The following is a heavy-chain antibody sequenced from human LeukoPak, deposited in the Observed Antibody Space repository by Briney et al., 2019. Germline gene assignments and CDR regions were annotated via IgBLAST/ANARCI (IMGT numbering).Heavy chain of an antibody. J-gene: IGHJ5*02. D-gene: IGHD3-3*01. CDR3: AGSPRDFWSGYDNWFDP. CDR2: IYPGDSDT. CDR1: GYSFTSYW. Sequence: GESLQISCKGSGYSFTSYWIGWVRQMPGKGLEWMGIIYPGDSDTRYSPSFQGQVTISADKSISTAYLQWSSLKASDTAMYCCAGSPRDFWSGYDNWFDPWGQGTLVTVSS. V-gene: IGHV5-51*01.